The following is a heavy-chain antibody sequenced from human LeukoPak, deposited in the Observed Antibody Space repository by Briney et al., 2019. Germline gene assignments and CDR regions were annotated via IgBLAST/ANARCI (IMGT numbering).Heavy chain of an antibody. CDR2: ISGSGGST. CDR3: AKVPISYCSSTSCYQGQGNY. D-gene: IGHD2-2*01. Sequence: GGSLRLSCAASGFTFSSYAMSWVRQAPGKGLEWVSAISGSGGSTYYADSVKGRFTISRDNTKNTLYLQMNSLRAEDTAVYYCAKVPISYCSSTSCYQGQGNYWGQGTLVTVSS. V-gene: IGHV3-23*01. CDR1: GFTFSSYA. J-gene: IGHJ4*02.